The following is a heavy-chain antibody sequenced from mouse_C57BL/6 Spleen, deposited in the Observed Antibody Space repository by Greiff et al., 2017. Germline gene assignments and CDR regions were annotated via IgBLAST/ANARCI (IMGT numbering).Heavy chain of an antibody. D-gene: IGHD1-1*01. Sequence: VQLQQPGTELVKPGASVKLSCKASGYTFTSYWMHWVKQRPGQGLEWIGNINPSDGGTNYNEKFKSKATLTVDKSSSAAYMQLSSLTSEDSAVYYCASSTVVAQRKYFGCWGQGTTLTVST. CDR2: INPSDGGT. CDR1: GYTFTSYW. CDR3: ASSTVVAQRKYFGC. V-gene: IGHV1-53*01. J-gene: IGHJ2*01.